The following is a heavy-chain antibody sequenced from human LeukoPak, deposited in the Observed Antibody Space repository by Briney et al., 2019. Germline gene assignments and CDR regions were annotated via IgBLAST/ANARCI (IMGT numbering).Heavy chain of an antibody. D-gene: IGHD3-22*01. CDR2: ISSSSSYI. J-gene: IGHJ4*02. CDR1: GFTFSSYS. V-gene: IGHV3-21*01. CDR3: AREEYYYDSSGYSNFDY. Sequence: PGGSLRLSCAASGFTFSSYSMNWVRQAPGKRLEWVSSISSSSSYIYYADSVKGRFTISRDNAKNSLYLQMNSLRAEDTAVYYCAREEYYYDSSGYSNFDYWRQGTLVTVSS.